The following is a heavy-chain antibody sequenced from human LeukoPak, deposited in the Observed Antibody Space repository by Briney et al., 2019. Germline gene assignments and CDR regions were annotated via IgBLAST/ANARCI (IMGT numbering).Heavy chain of an antibody. CDR1: GGSISSGDYY. Sequence: PSETLSLTCTVSGGSISSGDYYWSWIRQPPGKGLEWIGYIYYSGSTNYNPSLKSRVTISVDTSKNQFSLKLSSVTAADTAVYYCAREGWYSSSWKGPAFDIWGQGTMVTVSS. V-gene: IGHV4-61*08. CDR2: IYYSGST. D-gene: IGHD6-13*01. CDR3: AREGWYSSSWKGPAFDI. J-gene: IGHJ3*02.